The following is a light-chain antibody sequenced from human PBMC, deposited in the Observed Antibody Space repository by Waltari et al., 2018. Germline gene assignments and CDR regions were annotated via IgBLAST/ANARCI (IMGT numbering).Light chain of an antibody. V-gene: IGLV2-14*03. CDR1: SSDLGGYDY. CDR2: DVT. Sequence: QSALTQPASVSGSPGQSITISCIGTSSDLGGYDYVPWYQQHPGKPPKLMIYDVTNRPSGVSDRFSGSKSGNTASLTISGLQAEDEADYYCSSFTSSSTLVFGGGTELTVL. J-gene: IGLJ2*01. CDR3: SSFTSSSTLV.